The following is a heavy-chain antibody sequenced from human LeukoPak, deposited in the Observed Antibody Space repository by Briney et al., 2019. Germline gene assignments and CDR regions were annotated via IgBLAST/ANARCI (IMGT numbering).Heavy chain of an antibody. J-gene: IGHJ4*02. V-gene: IGHV5-51*01. D-gene: IGHD1-1*01. CDR1: GCSFTSYW. Sequence: GESLKISCKGSGCSFTSYWIGWVRQMPGKGLEWVGIIYPGDSDTRYSPSFQGQVTISADKSISTAYLQWSSLKASDTAMYYCARLGWNDLYYFDYWGQGTLVTVSS. CDR2: IYPGDSDT. CDR3: ARLGWNDLYYFDY.